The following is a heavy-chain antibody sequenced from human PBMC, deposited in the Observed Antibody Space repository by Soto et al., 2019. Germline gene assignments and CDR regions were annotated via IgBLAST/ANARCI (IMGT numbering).Heavy chain of an antibody. CDR2: IWFNGGNK. D-gene: IGHD6-13*01. CDR3: ARDGQQVAPYGMDV. CDR1: GFTFSGHD. J-gene: IGHJ6*02. V-gene: IGHV3-33*01. Sequence: QVVLVESGGGVVQPGTSLRVSCAASGFTFSGHDMHWVRQAPGKGLEWVAQIWFNGGNKYYADSVKGRFTVSRDNSKNMLYLQMNSLRAEDTAVYYCARDGQQVAPYGMDVWGQGPTVTVSS.